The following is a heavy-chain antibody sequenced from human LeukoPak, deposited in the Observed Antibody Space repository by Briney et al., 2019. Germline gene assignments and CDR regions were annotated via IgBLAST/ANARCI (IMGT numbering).Heavy chain of an antibody. CDR2: IKQDGSEK. J-gene: IGHJ4*02. CDR1: GFTFTSYW. D-gene: IGHD6-19*01. CDR3: SRDALPYSRGWYSPDY. V-gene: IGHV3-7*01. Sequence: PGGSLRLSCAASGFTFTSYWMTWVRQAPGKGLEWLANIKQDGSEKYYVDSVKGRFTISRDNYKKTLYLQMNSLRGDDTAVYYCSRDALPYSRGWYSPDYWGQGTLVTVSS.